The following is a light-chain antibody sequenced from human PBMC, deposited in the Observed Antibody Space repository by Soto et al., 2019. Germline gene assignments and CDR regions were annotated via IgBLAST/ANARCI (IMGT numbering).Light chain of an antibody. CDR2: AAS. CDR1: QSISSY. J-gene: IGKJ1*01. V-gene: IGKV1-39*01. CDR3: QQSYRTWT. Sequence: DIQMTQSPSSLSASVGDRVTITCRASQSISSYLNWYQQKSGKAPRLLIYAASSLQSGVPSRFSGSGSETDFALTISNLQPEDFASYYCQQSYRTWTFGQGTKVEMK.